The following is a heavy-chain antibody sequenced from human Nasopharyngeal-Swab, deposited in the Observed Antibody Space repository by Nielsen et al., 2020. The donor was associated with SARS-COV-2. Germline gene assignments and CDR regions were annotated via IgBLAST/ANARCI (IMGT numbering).Heavy chain of an antibody. Sequence: GESLKISCAASGFTVSSNYMSWVRRAPGKGLEWVSVIYSGGSTYYADSVKGRFTISRDNSKNTLYLQMNSLRAEDTAVYYCARPTYYDYYGMDVWGQGTTVTVSS. V-gene: IGHV3-53*01. CDR1: GFTVSSNY. J-gene: IGHJ6*02. D-gene: IGHD3-3*01. CDR2: IYSGGST. CDR3: ARPTYYDYYGMDV.